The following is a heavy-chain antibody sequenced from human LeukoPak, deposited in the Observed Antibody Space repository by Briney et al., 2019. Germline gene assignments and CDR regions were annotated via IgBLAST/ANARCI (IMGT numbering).Heavy chain of an antibody. Sequence: GRSLRLSCAASGFIFDDYAMYWVRQVPGKGLEWVSGISWNSGSIGYADSVKGRVTISRDNAKNSLYLQMNSLRAEDTAVYYCAKDPRGSSPLYYFDYWGQGTLVTVYS. CDR1: GFIFDDYA. D-gene: IGHD1-26*01. CDR2: ISWNSGSI. CDR3: AKDPRGSSPLYYFDY. V-gene: IGHV3-9*01. J-gene: IGHJ4*02.